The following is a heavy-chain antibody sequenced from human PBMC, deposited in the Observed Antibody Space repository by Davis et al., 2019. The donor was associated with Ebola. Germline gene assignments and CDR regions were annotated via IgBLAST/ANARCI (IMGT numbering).Heavy chain of an antibody. CDR2: ISYGGRT. J-gene: IGHJ4*02. CDR1: GASMTSGGYY. CDR3: AISNLWEVDS. V-gene: IGHV4-31*03. Sequence: MPSETLSFTCTVSGASMTSGGYYWTWIRQHPGRGLEWIEYISYGGRTSYNPSLKSRIIISEDTAKNQFSLKLSSVTAADTAVYYCAISNLWEVDSWGQGTLVTVSS. D-gene: IGHD1-26*01.